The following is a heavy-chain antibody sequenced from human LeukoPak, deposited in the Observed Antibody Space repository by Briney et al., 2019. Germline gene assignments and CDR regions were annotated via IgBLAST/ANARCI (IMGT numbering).Heavy chain of an antibody. CDR3: ARVFGAIDAFDI. D-gene: IGHD3-10*01. Sequence: SETLSLTCTVSGGSISPYYWGWIRQPPGKGLEWIGYISYTGDTNYIPSFKSRVTISVDTSENQFSLKLSSVTTADTAVYYCARVFGAIDAFDIWGQGTMVTVSS. CDR2: ISYTGDT. V-gene: IGHV4-59*01. J-gene: IGHJ3*02. CDR1: GGSISPYY.